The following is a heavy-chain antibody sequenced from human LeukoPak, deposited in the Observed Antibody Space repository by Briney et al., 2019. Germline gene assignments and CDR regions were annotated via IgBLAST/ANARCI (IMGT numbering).Heavy chain of an antibody. V-gene: IGHV3-21*01. CDR2: ISSSSSYI. CDR1: RFTFSSYS. Sequence: GGSLRLSCAASRFTFSSYSINWVRQAPGKGLEWVSSISSSSSYIYYADSVKGRFTISRDNAMNSLYLQVNSLRAEDTAVYYCARDREEYCSGGSCQAFDIWGQGTMVTVSS. D-gene: IGHD2-15*01. J-gene: IGHJ3*02. CDR3: ARDREEYCSGGSCQAFDI.